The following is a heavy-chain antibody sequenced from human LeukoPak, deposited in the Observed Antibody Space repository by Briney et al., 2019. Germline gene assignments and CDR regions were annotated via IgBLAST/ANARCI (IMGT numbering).Heavy chain of an antibody. CDR1: GFTFSSYA. V-gene: IGHV3-30*14. CDR2: ISYDGSNK. J-gene: IGHJ3*02. D-gene: IGHD3-16*01. CDR3: ARLIQPQGAFDI. Sequence: GGSLRLSCAASGFTFSSYAMHWVRQAPGKGLEWVAVISYDGSNKYYADSVKGRFTISRDNSKNTLYLQMNSLRAEDTALYYCARLIQPQGAFDIWGQGTMVTVSS.